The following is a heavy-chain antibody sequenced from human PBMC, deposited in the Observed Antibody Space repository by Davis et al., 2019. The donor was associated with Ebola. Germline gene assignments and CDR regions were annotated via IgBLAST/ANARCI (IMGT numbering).Heavy chain of an antibody. CDR3: ARAGTFGVVNIYGMDV. CDR1: GGSISSYY. D-gene: IGHD3-3*01. J-gene: IGHJ6*02. V-gene: IGHV4-59*01. CDR2: IYYSGST. Sequence: PSETLSLTCTVSGGSISSYYWSWIRQPPGKGLEWIGYIYYSGSTNYNPSLKSRVTISVDTSKNQFSLKLSSVTAADTAVYYCARAGTFGVVNIYGMDVWGQGTTVTVSS.